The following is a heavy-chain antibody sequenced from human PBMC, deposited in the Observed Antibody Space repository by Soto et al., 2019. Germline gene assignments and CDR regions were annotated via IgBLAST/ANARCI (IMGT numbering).Heavy chain of an antibody. D-gene: IGHD6-6*01. CDR2: IYHSGST. CDR3: ARVGGSLIAARPRWYFDY. J-gene: IGHJ4*02. CDR1: GGSISSGGYS. Sequence: QLQLQESGSGLVKPSQTLSLTCAVSGGSISSGGYSWSWIRQPPGKGLEWIGYIYHSGSTYYNPSLKSRVTISGDRSKNQFSLKLSSVTAADTAVYYCARVGGSLIAARPRWYFDYWGQGTLVTVSS. V-gene: IGHV4-30-2*01.